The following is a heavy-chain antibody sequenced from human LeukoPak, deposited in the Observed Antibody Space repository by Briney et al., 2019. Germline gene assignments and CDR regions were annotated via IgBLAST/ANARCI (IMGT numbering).Heavy chain of an antibody. CDR3: ARGRGYSYCYDY. CDR1: GFTFSSYS. J-gene: IGHJ4*02. D-gene: IGHD5-18*01. V-gene: IGHV3-21*01. CDR2: ISSSSSYI. Sequence: GGSLRLSCAASGFTFSSYSMNWVRQAPGKGLEWVSSISSSSSYIYYADSVKGRFTLSRDNAKNSLYLQMNSLRAEDTAVYYCARGRGYSYCYDYWGQGTLVTVSS.